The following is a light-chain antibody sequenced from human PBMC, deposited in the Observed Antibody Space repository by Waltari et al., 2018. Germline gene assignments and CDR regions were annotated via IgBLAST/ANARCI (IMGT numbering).Light chain of an antibody. CDR3: YSTDIQGDPS. Sequence: SYELTQPPSVSVSPGQTARIICSGDAFSGRYAYEYQHKSGQAPVLVIYEDNKRPSGIPERFSGSSSGTMATLTLSGAQVGDEADYYCYSTDIQGDPSFGGGTTLTVL. CDR2: EDN. CDR1: AFSGRY. V-gene: IGLV3-10*01. J-gene: IGLJ2*01.